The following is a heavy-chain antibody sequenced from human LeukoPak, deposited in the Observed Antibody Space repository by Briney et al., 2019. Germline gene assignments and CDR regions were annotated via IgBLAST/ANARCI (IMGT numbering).Heavy chain of an antibody. CDR1: GFTFSNDW. D-gene: IGHD3-22*01. V-gene: IGHV3-15*01. CDR3: VRTEHYDSCGFS. CDR2: IKNKRHGETA. Sequence: GGSLRLSCVASGFTFSNDWMSWVRQAPGKGLEWVRRIKNKRHGETADYAAPVKGRFTISRDDSKTTLYLQMNSLKTEDTAVYYCVRTEHYDSCGFSWGQGTLVTVSS. J-gene: IGHJ1*01.